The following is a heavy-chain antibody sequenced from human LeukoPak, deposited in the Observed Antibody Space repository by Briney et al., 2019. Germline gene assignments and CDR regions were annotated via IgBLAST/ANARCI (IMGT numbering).Heavy chain of an antibody. J-gene: IGHJ5*02. CDR2: INHSGST. V-gene: IGHV4-34*01. D-gene: IGHD3-10*01. Sequence: SETLSLTCAVHGGSFGGYDCSWIRQPPGKRLEWIGEINHSGSTNYNPSLKSRVTISVDTSKNQFSLKLSSVTAADTAVYYCARSKYGSGSYYFNWFDPWGQGTLVTVSS. CDR3: ARSKYGSGSYYFNWFDP. CDR1: GGSFGGYD.